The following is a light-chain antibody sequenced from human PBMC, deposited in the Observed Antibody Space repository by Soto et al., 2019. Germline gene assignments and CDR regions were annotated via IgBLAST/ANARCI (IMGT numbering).Light chain of an antibody. CDR1: QSVLYSSNNETF. J-gene: IGKJ4*01. Sequence: DIVMTQSPDSLAVSLGERATINCRSSQSVLYSSNNETFLAWYQQKPGQPPKQLIYWASNRESGVPDRFRGSGSGTDFTLTITSLQAEDGESEDFAVYYCQQFSSYPLTFGGGTKVDIK. V-gene: IGKV4-1*01. CDR3: QQFSSYPLT. CDR2: WAS.